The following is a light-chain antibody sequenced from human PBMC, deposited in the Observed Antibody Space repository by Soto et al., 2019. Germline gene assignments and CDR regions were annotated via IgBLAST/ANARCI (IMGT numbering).Light chain of an antibody. J-gene: IGKJ2*01. CDR3: QQYIDWPPYT. Sequence: EVVLTQSPATLSVSPGERATLSCRASQTVSRSLAWYRQKPGQAPRLLIYGASMRATGVPDRFSGSGSGTDFTLTISSLQSEDFAVYYCQQYIDWPPYTFGQGTKVDIK. CDR2: GAS. CDR1: QTVSRS. V-gene: IGKV3-15*01.